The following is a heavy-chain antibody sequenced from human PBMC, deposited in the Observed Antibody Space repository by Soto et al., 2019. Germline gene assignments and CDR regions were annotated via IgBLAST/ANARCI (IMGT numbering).Heavy chain of an antibody. CDR2: INPGNSET. CDR3: ARPDNNYVAS. J-gene: IGHJ4*02. Sequence: PGESLKISCQASGYSFINYWIGWVRQLPGKGLEWMAIINPGNSETRYSPAFQGQVTISADRFITTVYLEWSSLKASDTAMYYCARPDNNYVASWGQGALGTVSS. D-gene: IGHD2-15*01. V-gene: IGHV5-51*01. CDR1: GYSFINYW.